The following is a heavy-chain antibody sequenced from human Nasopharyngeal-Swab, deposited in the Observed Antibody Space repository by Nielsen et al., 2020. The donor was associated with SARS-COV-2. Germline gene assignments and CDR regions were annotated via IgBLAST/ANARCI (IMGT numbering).Heavy chain of an antibody. CDR1: GFTLSDHY. V-gene: IGHV3-53*01. CDR3: ARGAHDYGDYGDNYYYMDV. J-gene: IGHJ6*03. Sequence: GESLKISCAASGFTLSDHYMGWVRQAPGKGLEWVSVTEIGGTTHYADSVKGRFSISRDSSTNTLYLQMNNVRAEDTAVYYCARGAHDYGDYGDNYYYMDVWGKGTTVTVSS. CDR2: TEIGGTT. D-gene: IGHD4-17*01.